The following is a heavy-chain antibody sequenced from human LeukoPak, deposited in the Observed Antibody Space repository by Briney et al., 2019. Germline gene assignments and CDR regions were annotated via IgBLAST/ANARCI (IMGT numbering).Heavy chain of an antibody. CDR3: ARAPSSCSGYTCFVMYYFDY. CDR1: GYSFTSYW. V-gene: IGHV5-51*01. Sequence: GESLKISCKGSGYSFTSYWIGWVRQMPGKGLEWMGIIYPGDSDTRYSPSFQGQVTISADRSSSTAYLQWSSLKASDTAMYYCARAPSSCSGYTCFVMYYFDYWGQGTLVTVSS. D-gene: IGHD2-15*01. J-gene: IGHJ4*02. CDR2: IYPGDSDT.